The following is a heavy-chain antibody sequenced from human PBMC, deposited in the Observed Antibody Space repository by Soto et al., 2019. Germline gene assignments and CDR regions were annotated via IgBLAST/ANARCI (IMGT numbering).Heavy chain of an antibody. CDR3: ARHSYYYGSTYGCWLDP. J-gene: IGHJ5*02. V-gene: IGHV4-30-4*01. CDR2: IYYSGST. Sequence: SETLSLTCTVSGGSISSGDYYWSWIRQPPGKGLKWIGYIYYSGSTYYNPSLKSRVTISVDTSKNQFSLKLSSVTAADTAVYYCARHSYYYGSTYGCWLDPWGQGTLVTVSS. D-gene: IGHD3-10*01. CDR1: GGSISSGDYY.